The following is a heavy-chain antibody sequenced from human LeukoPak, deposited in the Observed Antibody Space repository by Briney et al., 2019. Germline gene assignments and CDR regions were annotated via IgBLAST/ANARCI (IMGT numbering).Heavy chain of an antibody. J-gene: IGHJ6*02. CDR2: INPSGGST. CDR1: GYTFTSYY. D-gene: IGHD3-22*01. CDR3: GRDGRIYYDSSGYTSWPSIDYYYYYGMDV. V-gene: IGHV1-46*01. Sequence: GASVKVSCKASGYTFTSYYMHWVRQAPGQGLEWMGIINPSGGSTSYAQKFQGRVTMTRDTSTSTVYMELSSLRSEDTAVYYCGRDGRIYYDSSGYTSWPSIDYYYYYGMDVWGQGTTVTVSS.